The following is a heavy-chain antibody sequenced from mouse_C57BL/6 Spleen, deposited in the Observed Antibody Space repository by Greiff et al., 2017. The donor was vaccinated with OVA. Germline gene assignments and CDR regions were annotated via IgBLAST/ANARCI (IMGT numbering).Heavy chain of an antibody. CDR3: ARLGRDYAMDY. J-gene: IGHJ4*01. CDR1: GFTFSSYG. V-gene: IGHV5-6*01. D-gene: IGHD3-1*01. CDR2: ISSGGSYT. Sequence: VQLKQSGGDLVKPGGSLKLSCAASGFTFSSYGMSWVRQTPDKRLEWVATISSGGSYTDYPDSVKGRFTISRDNAKNTLYLQMSSLKSEDTAMYYCARLGRDYAMDYWGQGTSVTVSS.